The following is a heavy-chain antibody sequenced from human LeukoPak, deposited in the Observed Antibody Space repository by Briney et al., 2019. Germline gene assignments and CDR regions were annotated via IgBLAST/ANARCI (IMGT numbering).Heavy chain of an antibody. J-gene: IGHJ4*02. D-gene: IGHD6-19*01. CDR3: ARDQGSGWPSFDY. Sequence: ASVKVSCKASGYTFTGYYMHWVRQAPGQGLEWMGWINPNSGGTNYAQKFQGRVTKTRDTSISTAYMELSRLRSDDTAVYYCARDQGSGWPSFDYWGQGTLVTVSS. CDR1: GYTFTGYY. CDR2: INPNSGGT. V-gene: IGHV1-2*02.